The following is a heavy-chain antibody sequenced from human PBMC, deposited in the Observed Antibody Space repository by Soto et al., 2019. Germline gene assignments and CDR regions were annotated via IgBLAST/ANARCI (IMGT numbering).Heavy chain of an antibody. CDR2: IYYSGST. CDR3: AGTSGKQRYYYGMDV. V-gene: IGHV4-59*01. CDR1: GGSISSYY. D-gene: IGHD6-25*01. J-gene: IGHJ6*02. Sequence: PSETLSPTCTVSGGSISSYYWSWIRQPPGKGLEWIGYIYYSGSTNYNPSLKSRVTISVDTSKNQFSLKLSSVTAADTAVYYCAGTSGKQRYYYGMDVWGQGTTVTVSS.